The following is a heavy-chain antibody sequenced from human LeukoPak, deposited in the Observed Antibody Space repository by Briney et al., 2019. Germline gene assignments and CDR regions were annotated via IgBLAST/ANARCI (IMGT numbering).Heavy chain of an antibody. V-gene: IGHV3-74*01. CDR2: INTGGSDT. CDR3: AKDRATGYGDYVYDY. CDR1: GFTFSRLW. Sequence: QPGGSLRLSCAASGFTFSRLWMHWVRHAPGKGLVWVSRINTGGSDTLYADSVEGRFTLSRDNSKHTLYLQMNSLRAEDTAVYYCAKDRATGYGDYVYDYWGQGTLVTVPT. J-gene: IGHJ4*02. D-gene: IGHD4-17*01.